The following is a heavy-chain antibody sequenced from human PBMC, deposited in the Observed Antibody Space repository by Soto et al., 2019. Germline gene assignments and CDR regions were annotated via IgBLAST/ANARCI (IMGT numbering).Heavy chain of an antibody. J-gene: IGHJ4*02. D-gene: IGHD3-10*01. V-gene: IGHV1-18*01. Sequence: GASVTVSCKASGYTFTSYGISWVRQAPGQGLEWMGWISAYNGNTNYAQKLQGRVTMTTDTSTSTAYMELRSLRSDDTAVYYCARAFFPLWFGELVYGPYYFDYWGQGTLVTVSS. CDR2: ISAYNGNT. CDR1: GYTFTSYG. CDR3: ARAFFPLWFGELVYGPYYFDY.